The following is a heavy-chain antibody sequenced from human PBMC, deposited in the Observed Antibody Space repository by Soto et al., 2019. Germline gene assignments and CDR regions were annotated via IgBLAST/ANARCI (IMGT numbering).Heavy chain of an antibody. CDR2: IYRDGST. V-gene: IGHV3-53*01. D-gene: IGHD3-3*01. CDR1: GLTVSSNC. Sequence: PGGSLRLSCAASGLTVSSNCMSGVRQAPEKGLEWVSIIYRDGSTYYADSVKDRFTISRDNSMNTLYLQMNSLRAEDTAIYYCAKDYRLDHWSGKADWLDSWGQGTLVTVSS. CDR3: AKDYRLDHWSGKADWLDS. J-gene: IGHJ5*01.